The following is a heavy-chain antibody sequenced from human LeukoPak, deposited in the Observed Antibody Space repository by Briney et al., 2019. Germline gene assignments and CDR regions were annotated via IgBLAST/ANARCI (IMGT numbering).Heavy chain of an antibody. Sequence: QPSEALSLTCTVSGYSIISGYYWGWIRQPPGKGLEWIGSIYHSGSTSYNPSLKSRVTISVDTSKNQFFLKLSSVTAADTAVYYCARHGLYSGFDIWGQGTMVPVSS. D-gene: IGHD3-16*01. CDR3: ARHGLYSGFDI. J-gene: IGHJ3*02. V-gene: IGHV4-38-2*02. CDR2: IYHSGST. CDR1: GYSIISGYY.